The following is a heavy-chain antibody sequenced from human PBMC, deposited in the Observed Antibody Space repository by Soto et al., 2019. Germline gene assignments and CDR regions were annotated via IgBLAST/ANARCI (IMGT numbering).Heavy chain of an antibody. Sequence: QLQLQESGPGLVKPSETLSLTCAVSGGSVSSGSYYWAWIRQPPGKGLEWIGSVYYTGRTYYIPALNSRPTVPVDTPKNQCSLSLTSGTAADTAVYFCARPAPRDFWSGYSNWFDPWGQGTLVTVSS. CDR2: VYYTGRT. CDR3: ARPAPRDFWSGYSNWFDP. CDR1: GGSVSSGSYY. V-gene: IGHV4-39*01. D-gene: IGHD3-3*01. J-gene: IGHJ5*02.